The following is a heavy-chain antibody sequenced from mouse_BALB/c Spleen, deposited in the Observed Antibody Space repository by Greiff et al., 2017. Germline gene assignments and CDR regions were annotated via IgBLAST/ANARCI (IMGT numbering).Heavy chain of an antibody. CDR3: GRGGDYGYAMDY. V-gene: IGHV1-18*01. J-gene: IGHJ4*01. CDR1: GYSFTGYT. Sequence: EVHLVESGPELVKPGASMKISCKASGYSFTGYTMNWVKQSHGKNLEWIGLINPYNGGTSYNQKFKGKATLTVDKSSSTAYMELLSLTSEDSAVYYCGRGGDYGYAMDYWGQGTSVTVSS. D-gene: IGHD2-4*01. CDR2: INPYNGGT.